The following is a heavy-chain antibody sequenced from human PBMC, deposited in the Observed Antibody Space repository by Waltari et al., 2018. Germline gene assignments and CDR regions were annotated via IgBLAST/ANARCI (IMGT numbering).Heavy chain of an antibody. D-gene: IGHD6-6*01. CDR3: AHRRKGKYSSSSYYYYGMDV. V-gene: IGHV2-5*01. J-gene: IGHJ6*02. CDR1: GFSLSTSGVG. Sequence: QITLKESGPTLVKPTQTLTLTCTFSGFSLSTSGVGVGWIRQPPGKAREWLALIYWNDDKRYSPSLKSRLTITKDTSKNQVVLTMTNMDPVDTATYYCAHRRKGKYSSSSYYYYGMDVWGQGTTVTVSS. CDR2: IYWNDDK.